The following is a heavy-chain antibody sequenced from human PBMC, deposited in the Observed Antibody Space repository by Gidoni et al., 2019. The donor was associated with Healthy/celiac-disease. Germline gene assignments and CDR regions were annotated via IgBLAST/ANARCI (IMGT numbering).Heavy chain of an antibody. Sequence: EVQLVESGGGLVKPGGSLRLSCAASGFPFSSYSMNWVRQAPGKGLEWVSSISSSSSYIYYADSVKGRFTISRDNAKNSLYLQMNSLRAEDTAVYYCARDTAIRRGYFDYWGQGTLVTVSS. CDR3: ARDTAIRRGYFDY. J-gene: IGHJ4*02. V-gene: IGHV3-21*01. D-gene: IGHD2-21*02. CDR2: ISSSSSYI. CDR1: GFPFSSYS.